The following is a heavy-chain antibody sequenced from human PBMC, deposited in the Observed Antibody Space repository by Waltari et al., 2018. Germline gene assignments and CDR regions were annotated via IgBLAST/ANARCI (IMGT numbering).Heavy chain of an antibody. Sequence: QVQLQQWGAGLLKPSETLSLTCAVYGGSFSGYYWSWIRQPPGKGLEWIGEINHSGSTNYNPSLKSRVTISVDTSKNQFSLKLSSVTAADTAVYYCARRFGKVRAPQWFDPWGQGTLVTVSS. D-gene: IGHD3-10*01. CDR1: GGSFSGYY. CDR2: INHSGST. V-gene: IGHV4-34*01. J-gene: IGHJ5*02. CDR3: ARRFGKVRAPQWFDP.